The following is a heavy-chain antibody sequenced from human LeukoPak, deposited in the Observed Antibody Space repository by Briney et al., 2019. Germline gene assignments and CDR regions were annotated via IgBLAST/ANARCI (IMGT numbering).Heavy chain of an antibody. Sequence: SETLSLTCAVYGGSFSGYYWSWIRQPPRKGLEWIGEINHSGSTNYNPSLKSRVTISVDTSKNQFSLKLSSVTAADTAVYYCARRRVSRGVVITSWFDPWGQGTLVTVSS. J-gene: IGHJ5*02. V-gene: IGHV4-34*01. D-gene: IGHD3-22*01. CDR2: INHSGST. CDR3: ARRRVSRGVVITSWFDP. CDR1: GGSFSGYY.